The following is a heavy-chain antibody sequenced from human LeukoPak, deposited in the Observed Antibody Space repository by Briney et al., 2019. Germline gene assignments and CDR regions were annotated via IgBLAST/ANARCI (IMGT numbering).Heavy chain of an antibody. CDR2: ISSSGSTI. J-gene: IGHJ5*02. CDR1: GFTFSSYE. V-gene: IGHV3-48*03. CDR3: ARDRWPRGETTTIGPFDP. Sequence: GGSLRLSCAASGFTFSSYEMNWVRQAPGKGLEWVSYISSSGSTIYYADSVKGRFTISRDNAKNSLSLQMSGLRVEDTAVYYCARDRWPRGETTTIGPFDPWGQGTLVIVSS. D-gene: IGHD1-14*01.